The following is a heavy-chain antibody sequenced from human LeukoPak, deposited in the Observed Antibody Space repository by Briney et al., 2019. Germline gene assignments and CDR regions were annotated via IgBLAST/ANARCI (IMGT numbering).Heavy chain of an antibody. CDR2: IYYSGST. J-gene: IGHJ4*02. V-gene: IGHV4-31*03. Sequence: SETLSLTCTVSGGSISSGGYYWSWIRQHPGKGLEWIGYIYYSGSTYYNPSLKSRVTISVDTSKNQFSLKLSSVTAADTAVYYCARGPTHGIFGVVYGGFDYWGQGTLVTVSS. CDR1: GGSISSGGYY. D-gene: IGHD3-3*01. CDR3: ARGPTHGIFGVVYGGFDY.